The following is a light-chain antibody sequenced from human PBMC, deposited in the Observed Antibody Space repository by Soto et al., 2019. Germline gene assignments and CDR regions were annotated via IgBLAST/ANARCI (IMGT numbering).Light chain of an antibody. CDR2: AAS. CDR3: QQSYSTHPT. CDR1: QSISSY. V-gene: IGKV1-39*01. J-gene: IGKJ1*01. Sequence: DSQMTQCPSSLSSSVGDRVTISCRASQSISSYLNWYKQTPGKAPKXXSYAASSLQSGVPSRFSGRGSGTDFTLTSSSLQPADFETYYCQQSYSTHPTCGQGTKVDI.